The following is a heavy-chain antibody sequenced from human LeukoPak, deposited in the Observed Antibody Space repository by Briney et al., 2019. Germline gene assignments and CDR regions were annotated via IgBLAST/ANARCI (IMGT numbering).Heavy chain of an antibody. CDR3: ARRDYSRTAFDP. CDR1: GGSFSGYY. D-gene: IGHD2-21*01. J-gene: IGHJ5*02. CDR2: INHSGST. V-gene: IGHV4-34*01. Sequence: SETLSLTCAVYGGSFSGYYWSWIRQPPGKGLEWIGEINHSGSTNYNPSLKSRVTISVDTSKNQFSLKLSSVTAADTAVYYCARRDYSRTAFDPWGQGTLVTVSS.